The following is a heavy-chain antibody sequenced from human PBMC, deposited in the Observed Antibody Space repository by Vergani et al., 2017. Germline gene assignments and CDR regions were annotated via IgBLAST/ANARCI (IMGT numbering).Heavy chain of an antibody. CDR2: IKQDGSEK. Sequence: EVQLVESGGGLVQPGGSLRLSCAASGFTFSSYWMSWVRQAPGKGLEWVANIKQDGSEKYYVDSVKGRFTVCRVNAKNALYLQMNSLRAEDTAVYYCAREFGGLLWFGESFFDPWGQGTLVTVSS. CDR1: GFTFSSYW. CDR3: AREFGGLLWFGESFFDP. D-gene: IGHD3-10*01. J-gene: IGHJ5*02. V-gene: IGHV3-7*01.